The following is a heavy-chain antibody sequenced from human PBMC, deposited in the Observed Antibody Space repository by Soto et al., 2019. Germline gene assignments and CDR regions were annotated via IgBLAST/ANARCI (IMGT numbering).Heavy chain of an antibody. D-gene: IGHD7-27*01. CDR2: ISPAGNSF. Sequence: GSLRLSCVASGFTFSSYSINWIRQAPGKGPEWVSWISPAGNSFDYTDSVKGRFTISRDNAENSLYLEMNSLRDEDTAVYYCVRDHLWAFDNWGQGTLVTVSS. V-gene: IGHV3-48*02. CDR1: GFTFSSYS. CDR3: VRDHLWAFDN. J-gene: IGHJ4*02.